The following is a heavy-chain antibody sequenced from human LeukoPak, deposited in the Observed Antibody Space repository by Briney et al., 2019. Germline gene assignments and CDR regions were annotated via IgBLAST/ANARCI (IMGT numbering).Heavy chain of an antibody. Sequence: ASVKVSCKASGYTFTSYGISWVRQAPGQGLEWMGWISAYNGNTNYAQKLQGRVTMTTDTSTSTAYMELRSLRSEDTAVYYCATVSALYDSSGYYSDYWGQGTLVTVSS. V-gene: IGHV1-18*01. J-gene: IGHJ4*02. CDR3: ATVSALYDSSGYYSDY. CDR1: GYTFTSYG. D-gene: IGHD3-22*01. CDR2: ISAYNGNT.